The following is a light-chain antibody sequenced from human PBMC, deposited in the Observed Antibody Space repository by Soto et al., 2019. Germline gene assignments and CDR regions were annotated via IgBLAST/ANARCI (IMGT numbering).Light chain of an antibody. CDR3: QQSYSTPGT. J-gene: IGKJ1*01. Sequence: DIQMTQSPSSLSASVGDRVTITCRASQNISSYLNWYQHKPGKAPKLLIYAASSLQSGVPSRFSGSGSGTDFTLTISSLQPEDFATYYCQQSYSTPGTFGQGTKVEIK. CDR1: QNISSY. V-gene: IGKV1-39*01. CDR2: AAS.